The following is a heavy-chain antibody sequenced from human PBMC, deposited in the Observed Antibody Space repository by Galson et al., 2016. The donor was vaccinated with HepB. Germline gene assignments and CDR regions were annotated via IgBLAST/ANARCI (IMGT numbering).Heavy chain of an antibody. CDR2: IISSGSLT. Sequence: SLRLSCAASGLTFGSYTMTWVRQAPGKGLEWVSAIISSGSLTYYADSVKGRFTISRDNAKKSLYLQMNSLRAEDTAVDYCARSYGIRAGTTVYGMDVWGRFTLVTVSS. CDR3: ARSYGIRAGTTVYGMDV. D-gene: IGHD1-1*01. J-gene: IGHJ2*01. V-gene: IGHV3-21*01. CDR1: GLTFGSYT.